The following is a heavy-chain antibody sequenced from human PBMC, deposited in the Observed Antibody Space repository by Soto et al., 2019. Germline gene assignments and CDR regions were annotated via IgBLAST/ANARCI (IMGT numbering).Heavy chain of an antibody. V-gene: IGHV1-3*01. D-gene: IGHD5-18*01. Sequence: QVQLVQSGAEVKKPGASVKVSCKASGYTFTSYAMHWVRQAPGQRLEWMGWINAGNGNTKYSQKFQGRVTITRDTSASTAYIALSSLRSEDTAVYYCASLRHSPSYYYYYGMDVWGQGTTVTVSS. CDR1: GYTFTSYA. CDR2: INAGNGNT. J-gene: IGHJ6*02. CDR3: ASLRHSPSYYYYYGMDV.